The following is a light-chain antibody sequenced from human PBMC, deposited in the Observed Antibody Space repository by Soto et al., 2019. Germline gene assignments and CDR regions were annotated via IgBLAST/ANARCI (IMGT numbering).Light chain of an antibody. V-gene: IGLV1-44*01. CDR2: SNN. CDR3: AAWDDSLNGYV. Sequence: QSVLTQPPSVSAAPGQRVSISCSGGSSNIGKNSVSWYQQLPATAPKLLIYSNNQRPLGVPDRFSGSKSGTSASLAISGLQSEDEADYYCAAWDDSLNGYVFGTGTKVTVL. J-gene: IGLJ1*01. CDR1: SSNIGKNS.